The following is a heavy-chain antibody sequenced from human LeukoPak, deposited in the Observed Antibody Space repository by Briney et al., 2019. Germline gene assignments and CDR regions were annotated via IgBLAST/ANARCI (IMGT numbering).Heavy chain of an antibody. CDR2: ISYDGSNK. V-gene: IGHV3-30*18. D-gene: IGHD3-22*01. CDR3: AKVPYTYYYDSSGYSDYFDY. CDR1: GFTFSSYG. J-gene: IGHJ4*02. Sequence: PGRSLRLSCAASGFTFSSYGMHWVHQAPGKGLEWVAVISYDGSNKYYADSVKGRFTISRDNSKNTLYLQMNSLRAEDTAVYYCAKVPYTYYYDSSGYSDYFDYWGQGTLVTVSS.